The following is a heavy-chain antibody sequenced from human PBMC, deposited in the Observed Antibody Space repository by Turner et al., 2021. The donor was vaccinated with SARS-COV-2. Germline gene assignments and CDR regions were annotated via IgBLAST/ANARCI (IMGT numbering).Heavy chain of an antibody. Sequence: QLQVQESGPGLVKPSETLSLTCRVSGGSVSSSNYNWGWIRQSPGKGLEWIGTFYYSGKTDYNPSLKSRLAISVDTSKNQFSLRLNSVTAADTAVYFCASARTYYDDSGVYSNYFDSWGQGTLVTVSS. J-gene: IGHJ4*02. D-gene: IGHD3-22*01. CDR3: ASARTYYDDSGVYSNYFDS. V-gene: IGHV4-39*01. CDR2: FYYSGKT. CDR1: GGSVSSSNYN.